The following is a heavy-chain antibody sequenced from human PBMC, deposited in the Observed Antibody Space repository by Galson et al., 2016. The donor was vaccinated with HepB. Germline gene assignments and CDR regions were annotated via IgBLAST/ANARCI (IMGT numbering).Heavy chain of an antibody. J-gene: IGHJ4*02. CDR2: VHHIGAT. V-gene: IGHV4-4*02. CDR3: ARDGKAILDDHGLLPGLFDY. Sequence: SETLSLTCAVSGASIITTDWWSWVRQPPGKGLEWIGEVHHIGATNYNPSLKSRVSMSVDRSKNQFSLKLTSVTAADTAVYYCARDGKAILDDHGLLPGLFDYWGQGTRVTVSS. D-gene: IGHD3-9*01. CDR1: GASIITTDW.